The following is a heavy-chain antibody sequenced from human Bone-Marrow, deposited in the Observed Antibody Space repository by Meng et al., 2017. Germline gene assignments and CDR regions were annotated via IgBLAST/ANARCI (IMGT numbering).Heavy chain of an antibody. CDR3: ARGTRPLLFQH. CDR2: INHSGST. CDR1: GGSYSGYY. V-gene: IGHV4-34*01. J-gene: IGHJ1*01. Sequence: HVQLKKWGAGSLNASETLSRTCAVYGGSYSGYYWSWIRQPPGKGLEWIGEINHSGSTNYNPSLKSRVTISVDTSKNQFSLKLSSVTAADTAVYYCARGTRPLLFQHWGQGTLVTVSS. D-gene: IGHD1-1*01.